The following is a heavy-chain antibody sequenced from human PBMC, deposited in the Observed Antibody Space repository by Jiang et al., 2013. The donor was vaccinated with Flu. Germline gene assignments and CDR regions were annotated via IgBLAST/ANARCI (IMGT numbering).Heavy chain of an antibody. CDR2: ISYDGSNK. Sequence: VQLVESGGGVVQPGRSLRLSCAASGFTFSSYAMHWVRQAPGKGLEWVAVISYDGSNKYYADSVKGRFTISRDNSKNTLYLQMNSLRAEDTAVYYCARDGVRYYYGSEELNWFDPWGQGTLVTVSS. J-gene: IGHJ5*02. D-gene: IGHD3-10*01. V-gene: IGHV3-30*01. CDR3: ARDGVRYYYGSEELNWFDP. CDR1: GFTFSSYA.